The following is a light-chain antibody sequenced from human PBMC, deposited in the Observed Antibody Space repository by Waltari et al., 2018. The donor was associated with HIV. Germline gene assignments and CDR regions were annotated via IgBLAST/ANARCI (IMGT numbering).Light chain of an antibody. V-gene: IGLV10-54*04. CDR2: RVN. CDR1: KNTVGFQG. Sequence: QAGLTQPPSVSKALGQTATLTCTRDKNTVGFQGAALLKHHQGHPPKLLSYRVNNRPSGVPGRFSASTSGTTASLNITGLQADDEADYFCSSWDTRLNGWVFGGGTHLTVL. CDR3: SSWDTRLNGWV. J-gene: IGLJ3*02.